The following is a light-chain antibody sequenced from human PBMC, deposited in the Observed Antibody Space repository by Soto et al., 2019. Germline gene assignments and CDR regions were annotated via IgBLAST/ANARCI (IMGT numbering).Light chain of an antibody. CDR1: RSDVGGPNY. CDR2: DVS. Sequence: QSALPQPRSVAESPGQSVTISCTGARSDVGGPNYVSWYQHQPGKAPKLIIYDVSKRPSGVPDRFSGSKSRNTASLTISGLQAEDEADYYCCSYTGRYTYFVFVGGTKVTVL. V-gene: IGLV2-11*01. J-gene: IGLJ2*01. CDR3: CSYTGRYTYFV.